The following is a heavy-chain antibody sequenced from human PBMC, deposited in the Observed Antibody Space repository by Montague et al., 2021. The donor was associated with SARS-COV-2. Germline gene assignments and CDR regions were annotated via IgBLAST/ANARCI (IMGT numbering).Heavy chain of an antibody. Sequence: SETLSLTCTVSGGSVSSATYYWSWIRQPPGKGLEWIGEINQSESPNYNPSLKSRVTISLDTSKNQISLRLTSVTAADTAVYYCARGLLTINMIVVVMAGASNWFDPWGQGTLVTVSS. V-gene: IGHV4-61*01. D-gene: IGHD3-22*01. J-gene: IGHJ5*02. CDR2: INQSESP. CDR1: GGSVSSATYY. CDR3: ARGLLTINMIVVVMAGASNWFDP.